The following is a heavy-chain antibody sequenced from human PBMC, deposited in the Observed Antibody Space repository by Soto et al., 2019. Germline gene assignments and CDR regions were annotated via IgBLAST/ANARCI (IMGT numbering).Heavy chain of an antibody. CDR3: TGERYSSTFI. Sequence: QLQELGARLVKPSETLSLTCTVSGGSISSGDYYWGWVRQPPGEGLEWIGSIYHTGPTYYTPILKSLLIISVDRSEYQFSLRLNSVTVTDTAVYYCTGERYSSTFIWGQGTLVTVSS. CDR2: IYHTGPT. D-gene: IGHD4-4*01. J-gene: IGHJ4*02. V-gene: IGHV4-39*01. CDR1: GGSISSGDYY.